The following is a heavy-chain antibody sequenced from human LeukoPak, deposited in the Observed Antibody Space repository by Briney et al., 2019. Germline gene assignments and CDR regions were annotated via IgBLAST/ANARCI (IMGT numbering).Heavy chain of an antibody. CDR1: GFTFVSYD. J-gene: IGHJ4*02. V-gene: IGHV1-18*01. CDR2: ISGYNGNT. Sequence: GASVKVSFKTSGFTFVSYDINWVRQAPGQGLEWMGWISGYNGNTNYAQKLQGRVTMTTDTSTTTVYMELRSLRSDDTAVYYCARARAEGADYWGQGTLVTVSS. CDR3: ARARAEGADY. D-gene: IGHD3-16*01.